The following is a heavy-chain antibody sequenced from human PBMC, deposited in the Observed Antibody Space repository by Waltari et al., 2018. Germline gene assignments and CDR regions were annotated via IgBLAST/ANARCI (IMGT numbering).Heavy chain of an antibody. J-gene: IGHJ6*03. CDR3: ARGYCSSTSCRYYYYYYMDV. CDR2: INPNSGGT. CDR1: GYTFTGYY. Sequence: QVQLVQSGAEVKKPGASVKVSCKASGYTFTGYYMPWVRQAPGQGLEWMGWINPNSGGTNYAQKFQGRVTMTRDTSISTAYMELSRLRSDDTAVYYCARGYCSSTSCRYYYYYYMDVWGKGTTVTVSS. D-gene: IGHD2-2*01. V-gene: IGHV1-2*02.